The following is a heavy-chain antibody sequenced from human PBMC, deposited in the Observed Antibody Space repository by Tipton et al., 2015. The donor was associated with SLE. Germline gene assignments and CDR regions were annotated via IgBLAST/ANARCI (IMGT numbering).Heavy chain of an antibody. Sequence: LRLSCTVSDGSVSSGEYWGWIRQPPGMGLEWIGNIHHSVTTSTYYNPSLKSRVSMSVDTSKEQFSLNLSSVTAADTAVYYCARGWLEWHTIWGQGTMVTVSS. D-gene: IGHD3-3*01. J-gene: IGHJ3*02. CDR2: IHHSVTTST. V-gene: IGHV4-38-2*02. CDR3: ARGWLEWHTI. CDR1: DGSVSSGEY.